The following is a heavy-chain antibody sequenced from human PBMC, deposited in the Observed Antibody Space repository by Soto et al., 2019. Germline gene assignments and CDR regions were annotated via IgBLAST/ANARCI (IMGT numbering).Heavy chain of an antibody. CDR1: GGSIRSYY. CDR3: ARGVADTAMVDS. V-gene: IGHV4-59*01. J-gene: IGHJ4*02. CDR2: IFYSGST. D-gene: IGHD5-18*01. Sequence: PSETLSLTCTVSGGSIRSYYWTWIRQPPGKGLEWLGYIFYSGSTFYNPSPKSRVTISIHTSKSQFSLQLTSVTAADTAVYYCARGVADTAMVDSWGQGTLVTVSS.